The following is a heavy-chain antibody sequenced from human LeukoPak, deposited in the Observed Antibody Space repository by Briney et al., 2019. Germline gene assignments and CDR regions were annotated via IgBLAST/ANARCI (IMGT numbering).Heavy chain of an antibody. Sequence: GGSLRLSCAASGFTFSSYAMHWVRQAPGKGLEWVSAISGSGGSTYYADSVKGRFTISRDNSKNTLYLQMNSLRAEDTAVYYCAKDRITMVRGGTVFDYWGQGTLVTVSS. CDR1: GFTFSSYA. V-gene: IGHV3-23*01. CDR2: ISGSGGST. D-gene: IGHD3-10*01. J-gene: IGHJ4*02. CDR3: AKDRITMVRGGTVFDY.